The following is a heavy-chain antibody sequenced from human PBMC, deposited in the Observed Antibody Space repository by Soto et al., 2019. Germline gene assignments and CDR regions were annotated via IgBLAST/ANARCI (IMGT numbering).Heavy chain of an antibody. CDR1: GYTFISYP. CDR2: INVGNGNA. Sequence: VQLAQSGTEVKEPGASVKVSCKASGYTFISYPIHWMRQAPGQSLEWMGWINVGNGNAKFSPRFQDRVTLTSDTSASTTYMELTTLRSEDTAVYYCARRLGGWDDAFDIWGQGTMVTVSS. D-gene: IGHD3-16*01. V-gene: IGHV1-3*01. J-gene: IGHJ3*02. CDR3: ARRLGGWDDAFDI.